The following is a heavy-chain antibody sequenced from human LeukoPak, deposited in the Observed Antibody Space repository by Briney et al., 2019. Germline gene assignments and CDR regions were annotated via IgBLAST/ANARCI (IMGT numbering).Heavy chain of an antibody. CDR3: LKHYYDSSGYLSAFDI. Sequence: PGGSLRLSCVASGFSFSNYAMSWVRQAPGKGLEWISTISSGSYGTSYYADSLKGRFTISRDNSQNTVHLQMNSLRAEDTAVYYCLKHYYDSSGYLSAFDIWGQGTMVAVSS. CDR2: ISSGSYGTS. CDR1: GFSFSNYA. J-gene: IGHJ3*02. D-gene: IGHD3-22*01. V-gene: IGHV3-23*01.